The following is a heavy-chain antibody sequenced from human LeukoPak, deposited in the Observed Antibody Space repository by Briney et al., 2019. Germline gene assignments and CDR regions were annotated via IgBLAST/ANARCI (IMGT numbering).Heavy chain of an antibody. D-gene: IGHD6-13*01. Sequence: PGGSLRLSCAASGFTFSSYSMNWVRQAPGKGLEWVSVIVGSGGSTTYYADSVKGRFTISRDNSKNTVYLQMNSLRAEDTAVYYCAKDLADGYSSSWYIGDFWGQGTLVTVSS. CDR3: AKDLADGYSSSWYIGDF. CDR1: GFTFSSYS. J-gene: IGHJ4*02. CDR2: IVGSGGSTT. V-gene: IGHV3-23*01.